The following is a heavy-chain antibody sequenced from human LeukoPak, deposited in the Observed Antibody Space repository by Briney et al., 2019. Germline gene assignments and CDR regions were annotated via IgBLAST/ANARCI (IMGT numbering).Heavy chain of an antibody. CDR2: ISTNGGST. V-gene: IGHV3-64*01. J-gene: IGHJ4*02. D-gene: IGHD1-20*01. CDR1: GFTFSSYT. Sequence: GGSLRLSCAASGFTFSSYTMHWVRQTPGKGLEDVSTISTNGGSTYYANSVKGRFTIARDNSKNTLYLQMGSLIAEDMAVYYCARDGRITGTSDFDYWGQGTMVTVSS. CDR3: ARDGRITGTSDFDY.